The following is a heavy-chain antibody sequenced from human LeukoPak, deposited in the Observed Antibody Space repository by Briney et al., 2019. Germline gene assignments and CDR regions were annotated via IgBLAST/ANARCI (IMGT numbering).Heavy chain of an antibody. CDR3: AKKRVIMTAPGYFQH. CDR1: GLTFSSCA. D-gene: IGHD2-21*02. CDR2: ISGSGDST. V-gene: IGHV3-23*01. Sequence: PGGSLRLSCAASGLTFSSCAMGWVRQAPGKGLEWVSTISGSGDSTYYAGSVKGRFTISRDHSKNTLYLQMNSLRAEDTAVYYCAKKRVIMTAPGYFQHWGQGTLVTVSS. J-gene: IGHJ1*01.